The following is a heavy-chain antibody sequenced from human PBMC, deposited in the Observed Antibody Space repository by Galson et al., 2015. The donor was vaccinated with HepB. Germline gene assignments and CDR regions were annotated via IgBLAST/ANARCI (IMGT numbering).Heavy chain of an antibody. CDR1: GYTFTSYG. J-gene: IGHJ6*03. CDR3: ARDALRRNDYYYYYYMDV. D-gene: IGHD4-17*01. CDR2: ISAYNGKT. Sequence: SVKVSCKASGYTFTSYGISWVRQAPGQGLEWMGWISAYNGKTNYAQKLQGRVTMTTDTSTSTAYMELRSLRSDDTAVYYCARDALRRNDYYYYYYMDVWGKGTTVTVSS. V-gene: IGHV1-18*04.